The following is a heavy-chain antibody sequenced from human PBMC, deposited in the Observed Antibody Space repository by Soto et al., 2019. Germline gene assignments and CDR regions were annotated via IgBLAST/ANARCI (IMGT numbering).Heavy chain of an antibody. CDR3: AREPKSIAAAGKGSDP. D-gene: IGHD6-13*01. V-gene: IGHV6-1*01. CDR1: GDSVSSNSAA. CDR2: TYYRSKWYN. J-gene: IGHJ5*02. Sequence: SQTLSLTCAISGDSVSSNSAAWNWIRQSPSRGLEWLGRTYYRSKWYNDYAVSVKSRITINPDTDTNQFSLQLNSVNPEDTAVYYCAREPKSIAAAGKGSDPWGQGTLVTVSS.